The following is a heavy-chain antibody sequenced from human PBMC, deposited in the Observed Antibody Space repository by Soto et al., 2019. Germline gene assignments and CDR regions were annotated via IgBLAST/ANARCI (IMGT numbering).Heavy chain of an antibody. CDR1: GLTFGPYW. V-gene: IGHV3-7*03. CDR2: IKEDGSVR. CDR3: ARDVSSEYASILDV. Sequence: EGQLVESGGGLVQAGGSLRLTCEGFGLTFGPYWMSGVGKAPGKGLGWVASIKEDGSVRNYADSVKGRFTVARDNVKRAMFLQMTSVRADDTAVYFCARDVSSEYASILDVWGRGARVTVSS. D-gene: IGHD3-3*01. J-gene: IGHJ4*02.